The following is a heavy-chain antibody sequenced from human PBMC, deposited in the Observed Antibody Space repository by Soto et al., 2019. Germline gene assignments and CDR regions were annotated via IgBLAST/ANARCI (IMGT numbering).Heavy chain of an antibody. CDR3: ARGGSSWSTEYYQH. D-gene: IGHD6-13*01. V-gene: IGHV1-18*01. CDR1: GYTFTNYG. CDR2: ISGYNGNT. Sequence: QVRLVQSGAEVKKPGASVKVSCKASGYTFTNYGISWVRQAPGQGPEWMGWISGYNGNTKYAQTLQGRVPMTTDTSTSTAYMELGSLRSDDTAVYYCARGGSSWSTEYYQHWGQGTLVIVSS. J-gene: IGHJ1*01.